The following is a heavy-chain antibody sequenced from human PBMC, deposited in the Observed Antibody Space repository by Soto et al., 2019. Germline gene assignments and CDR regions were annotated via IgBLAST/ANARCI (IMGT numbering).Heavy chain of an antibody. CDR1: GGSISSCDCY. Sequence: TLARTCTVSGGSISSCDCYWSWSLQPPGKGLEWIGYIYYSGSTYYNPSLKSRVTISVDTSKNQFSLKLSSVTAADTAVYYCARGYYDILTGSRNWFDPWGQGTLVTVSS. J-gene: IGHJ5*02. D-gene: IGHD3-9*01. CDR3: ARGYYDILTGSRNWFDP. CDR2: IYYSGST. V-gene: IGHV4-30-4*01.